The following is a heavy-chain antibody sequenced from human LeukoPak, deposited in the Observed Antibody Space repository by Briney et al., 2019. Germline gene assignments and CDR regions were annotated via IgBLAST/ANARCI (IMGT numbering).Heavy chain of an antibody. CDR2: ISSSSSYI. J-gene: IGHJ4*02. CDR3: ARDPPHRFTMIEKDS. Sequence: GGSLRLSCAASRFTFSSYSMNWVRQAPGKGLEWVSSISSSSSYIYYADSVKGRFSISRDNAKKSLYLQMNSLRAEDTAVYYCARDPPHRFTMIEKDSWGQGILVTVSS. CDR1: RFTFSSYS. D-gene: IGHD3-22*01. V-gene: IGHV3-21*01.